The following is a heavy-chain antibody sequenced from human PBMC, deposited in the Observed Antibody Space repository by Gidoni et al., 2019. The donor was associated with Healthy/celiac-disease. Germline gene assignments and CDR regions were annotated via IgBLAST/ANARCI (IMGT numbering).Heavy chain of an antibody. CDR2: IYWDDDK. V-gene: IGHV2-5*02. D-gene: IGHD5-12*01. Sequence: QITLKESGPTLVKPTQTLTLTCTFSGFSLSTSGVGVGWIRQPPGKALEWLALIYWDDDKRYSPSLKSRLTITKDTSKNQVVLTMTNMDPVDTATYFCAHSRWLRFIGPTFDYWGQGTLVTVSS. CDR3: AHSRWLRFIGPTFDY. CDR1: GFSLSTSGVG. J-gene: IGHJ4*02.